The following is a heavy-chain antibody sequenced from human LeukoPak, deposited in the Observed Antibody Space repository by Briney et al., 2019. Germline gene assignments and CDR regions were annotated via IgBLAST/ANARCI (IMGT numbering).Heavy chain of an antibody. CDR1: GFTFSTYW. Sequence: PGGSLRLSCAVSGFTFSTYWMSWVRQAPGKGLEWVANIKQDGSDKSYVDSVKSRFTISRDNAKNSLYLQMNSLRAEDTAVYYCARGRGYSFGVFFDYWGQGTLVTVSS. V-gene: IGHV3-7*01. CDR2: IKQDGSDK. D-gene: IGHD5-18*01. CDR3: ARGRGYSFGVFFDY. J-gene: IGHJ4*02.